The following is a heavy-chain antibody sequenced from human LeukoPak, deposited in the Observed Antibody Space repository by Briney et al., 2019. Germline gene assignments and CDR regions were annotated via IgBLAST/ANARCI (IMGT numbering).Heavy chain of an antibody. D-gene: IGHD2-2*02. CDR2: FDPEDGET. CDR1: GYTLTELS. V-gene: IGHV1-24*01. J-gene: IGHJ4*02. Sequence: ASVKVSCKVSGYTLTELSMHWVRQAPGKGLEWMGGFDPEDGETIYAQKFQGRVTMTEDTPTDTAYMELSSLRSEDTAVYYCAMRGYCSSTSCYRDLHYFDYWGQGTLVTVSS. CDR3: AMRGYCSSTSCYRDLHYFDY.